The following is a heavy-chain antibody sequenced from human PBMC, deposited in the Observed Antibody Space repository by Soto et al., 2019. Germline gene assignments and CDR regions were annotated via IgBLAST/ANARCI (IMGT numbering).Heavy chain of an antibody. J-gene: IGHJ4*02. CDR1: GGSISSSSYY. V-gene: IGHV4-39*07. CDR2: IYYSGST. CDR3: ARLEDDGERYFDY. D-gene: IGHD2-15*01. Sequence: PSETLSLTCTVSGGSISSSSYYWGWIRQPPGKGLEWIGSIYYSGSTNYNPSLKSRVTISVDTSKNQFSLKLSSVTAADTAVYYCARLEDDGERYFDYWGQGTLVTVSS.